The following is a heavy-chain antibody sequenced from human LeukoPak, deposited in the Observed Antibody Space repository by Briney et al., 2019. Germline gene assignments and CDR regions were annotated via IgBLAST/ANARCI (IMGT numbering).Heavy chain of an antibody. V-gene: IGHV3-30*04. J-gene: IGHJ5*02. Sequence: GRSLRLSCAASGFTFSSYAMHWVRQAPGKGLEWVAVISYDGSNKYYADSVKGRFTISRDNSKNTLYLQMNSLRAEDTAVYYCARAYSSGWYDWFDPWGQGTLVTVSS. CDR2: ISYDGSNK. D-gene: IGHD6-19*01. CDR3: ARAYSSGWYDWFDP. CDR1: GFTFSSYA.